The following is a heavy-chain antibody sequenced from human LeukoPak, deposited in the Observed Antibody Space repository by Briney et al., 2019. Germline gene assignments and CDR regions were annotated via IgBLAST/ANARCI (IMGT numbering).Heavy chain of an antibody. D-gene: IGHD3-22*01. V-gene: IGHV3-11*01. Sequence: GGSLRLSCAASGFTFSDYYMSWIRQAPGKGLEWVSYISSSGSIIYYADSVKGRFTISRDNAKNSLYLQMNSLRAEDTAVYYCAREVGYYYDSSGYLDYWGQGTLVTVSS. CDR3: AREVGYYYDSSGYLDY. CDR2: ISSSGSII. CDR1: GFTFSDYY. J-gene: IGHJ4*02.